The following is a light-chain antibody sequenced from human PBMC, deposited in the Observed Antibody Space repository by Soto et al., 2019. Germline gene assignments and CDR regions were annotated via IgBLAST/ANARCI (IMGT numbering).Light chain of an antibody. CDR3: QQYDSYAWT. V-gene: IGKV1-5*01. CDR1: QSISSW. J-gene: IGKJ1*01. CDR2: DAS. Sequence: DIQMPQSPSILSASVGDRVTITCRASQSISSWLAWYQQKPGKAPKLLIYDASSLESGVPSRFSGIGSGTEFTLTITSLQPDDFATYDCQQYDSYAWTFGQGTKVEIK.